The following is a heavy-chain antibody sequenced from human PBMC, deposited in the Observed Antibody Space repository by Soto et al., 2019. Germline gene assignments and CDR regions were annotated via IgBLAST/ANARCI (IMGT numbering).Heavy chain of an antibody. J-gene: IGHJ4*02. CDR2: INSDGSST. CDR3: ASSMDFWSGYNDY. V-gene: IGHV3-74*01. CDR1: GFTFSSYW. Sequence: GGSLRLSCAASGFTFSSYWMHWVRQAPGKGLGWVSRINSDGSSTSYADSVKGRFTISRDNAKNTLYLQMNSLRAEDTAVYYCASSMDFWSGYNDYWGQGTLVTVSS. D-gene: IGHD3-3*01.